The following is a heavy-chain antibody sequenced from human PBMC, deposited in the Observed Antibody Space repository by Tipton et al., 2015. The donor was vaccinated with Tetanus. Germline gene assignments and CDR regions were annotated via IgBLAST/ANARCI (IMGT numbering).Heavy chain of an antibody. J-gene: IGHJ5*02. D-gene: IGHD6-13*01. CDR1: GASINTGGYL. CDR2: FYSTQRT. V-gene: IGHV4-31*03. CDR3: ARDPGIASAGLWFDP. Sequence: TLSLTCTVSGASINTGGYLWTWLRQHRGEGLEWIGYFYSTQRTSSSPSLKSRVHISVDTSKNQLSLSLTSVTAADTAVYYCARDPGIASAGLWFDPWGQGTLVTVSS.